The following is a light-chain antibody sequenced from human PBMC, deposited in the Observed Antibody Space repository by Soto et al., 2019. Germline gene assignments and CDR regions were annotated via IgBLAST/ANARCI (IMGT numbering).Light chain of an antibody. J-gene: IGKJ4*01. V-gene: IGKV3-11*01. CDR1: QSVSSY. CDR2: DAS. CDR3: QQRSNWPLT. Sequence: EIVLTQSPATLSLSPGERATLSCRASQSVSSYLAWYQQKPGQAPRLLIYDASNRATGIPPRFSGSGSGTDFTLTISSPEPEDFAVYYCQQRSNWPLTFGGGTKVEIK.